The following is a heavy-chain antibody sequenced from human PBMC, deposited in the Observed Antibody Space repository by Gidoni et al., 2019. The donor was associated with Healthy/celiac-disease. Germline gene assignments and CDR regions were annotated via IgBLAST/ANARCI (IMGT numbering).Heavy chain of an antibody. Sequence: QVQLVESGGGVVQPGRSLRLSCAASGFPFSSYGMHWVRQAPGKGLEWVAVMSFDGSNKFYGDSVKGRFTISRDNSKNTLYLQMNSLRPEDTAVYYCAKEGGIQLWSFDYWGQGTLVTVSS. CDR1: GFPFSSYG. CDR2: MSFDGSNK. CDR3: AKEGGIQLWSFDY. V-gene: IGHV3-30*18. J-gene: IGHJ4*02. D-gene: IGHD5-18*01.